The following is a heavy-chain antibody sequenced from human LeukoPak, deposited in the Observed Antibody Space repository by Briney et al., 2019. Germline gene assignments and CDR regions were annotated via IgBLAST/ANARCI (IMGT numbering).Heavy chain of an antibody. V-gene: IGHV1-46*01. D-gene: IGHD5-18*01. J-gene: IGHJ5*02. CDR1: GYTFTSYY. Sequence: ASVKVSCKASGYTFTSYYMHWVRQAPGQGLEWMGIINPSGGSTSYAQKFQGRVTISVDTSKNQFSLKLSSVTAADTAVYYCARDRYIYGSDDRWFDPWGQGTLVTVSS. CDR3: ARDRYIYGSDDRWFDP. CDR2: INPSGGST.